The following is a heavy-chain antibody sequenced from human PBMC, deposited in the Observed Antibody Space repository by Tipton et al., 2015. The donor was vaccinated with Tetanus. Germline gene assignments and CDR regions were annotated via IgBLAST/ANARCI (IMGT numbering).Heavy chain of an antibody. Sequence: TLSLTCTVSGGSTHGFYWTWIRQSAGKGLEWIGRIYGRGSNNYNPSLKSRVAMSMDTSRNQFSLTLTSVTVADTAFYFCARVLRYSAAGGWDDAFYIWGQGTPVTVSS. CDR3: ARVLRYSAAGGWDDAFYI. D-gene: IGHD2-21*01. CDR1: GGSTHGFY. V-gene: IGHV4-4*07. CDR2: IYGRGSN. J-gene: IGHJ3*02.